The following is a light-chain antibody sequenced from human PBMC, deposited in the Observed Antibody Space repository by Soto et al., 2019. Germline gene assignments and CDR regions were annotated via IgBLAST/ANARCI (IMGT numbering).Light chain of an antibody. Sequence: EIVLTQSPGTLSLSPGERATLFCRASQSVTSNSLAWYQQKPGQAPRIIIFGASGRATGIPDRFSGSGSGTDFTLTISRLEPEDFAVYYCQQYGSLSWTFGQGTKVDIK. CDR2: GAS. V-gene: IGKV3-20*01. CDR1: QSVTSNS. J-gene: IGKJ1*01. CDR3: QQYGSLSWT.